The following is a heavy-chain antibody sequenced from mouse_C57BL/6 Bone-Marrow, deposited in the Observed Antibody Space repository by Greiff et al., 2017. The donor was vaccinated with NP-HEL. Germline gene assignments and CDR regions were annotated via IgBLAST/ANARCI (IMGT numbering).Heavy chain of an antibody. Sequence: VQLKESGPVLVKPGASVKMSCKASGYTFTDYYMNWVKQSHGKSLEWIGVINPYNGGTSYNQKFKGKATLTVDKSSSTAYMELNSLTSEDSAVYYCARAFYYYGSSHWYFDVWGTGTTVTVSS. CDR2: INPYNGGT. J-gene: IGHJ1*03. CDR1: GYTFTDYY. CDR3: ARAFYYYGSSHWYFDV. V-gene: IGHV1-19*01. D-gene: IGHD1-1*01.